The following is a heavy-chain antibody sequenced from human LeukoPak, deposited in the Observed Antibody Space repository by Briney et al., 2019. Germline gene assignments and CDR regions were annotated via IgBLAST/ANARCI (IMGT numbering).Heavy chain of an antibody. CDR1: GFTFSSYW. Sequence: GGSLRLSCAASGFTFSSYWMSWVRQAPGKGLEWVANIKQDESEKYYVDSVKGRFTISRDNAKNSLYLQMNSLRAEDTAVYYCARAIGESYYYDSSGVSDYWGQGTLVTVSS. J-gene: IGHJ4*02. D-gene: IGHD3-22*01. V-gene: IGHV3-7*01. CDR3: ARAIGESYYYDSSGVSDY. CDR2: IKQDESEK.